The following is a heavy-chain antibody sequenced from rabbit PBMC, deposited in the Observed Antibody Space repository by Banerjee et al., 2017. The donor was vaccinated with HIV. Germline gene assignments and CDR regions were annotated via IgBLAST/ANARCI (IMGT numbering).Heavy chain of an antibody. CDR2: IYAGGSGST. V-gene: IGHV1S45*01. D-gene: IGHD1-1*01. CDR3: ARGMSTYALGIAYYPHYFNL. CDR1: GFSFSSNYW. Sequence: QEHLVESGGGLVQPEGSLTLTCTASGFSFSSNYWMFWVRQAPGKGLEWIASIYAGGSGSTYYASWAKGRFTISKTSSTTVTLQMTSLTAADTATYFCARGMSTYALGIAYYPHYFNLWGPGTLVTVS. J-gene: IGHJ4*01.